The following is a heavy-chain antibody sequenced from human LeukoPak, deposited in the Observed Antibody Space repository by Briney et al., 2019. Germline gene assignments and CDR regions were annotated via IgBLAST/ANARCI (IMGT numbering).Heavy chain of an antibody. CDR2: IHSSRSYI. CDR3: AREEDDFWSGYYKYFDY. J-gene: IGHJ4*02. D-gene: IGHD3-3*01. Sequence: GGSLTLSRAACGFTFSSYSMNWVRQPPGRGLEWVSSIHSSRSYIYNADSVKGRFTISRDNAKNSLYLQMNSMRAEDTAVYYCAREEDDFWSGYYKYFDYWGQGTLVTVSS. V-gene: IGHV3-21*01. CDR1: GFTFSSYS.